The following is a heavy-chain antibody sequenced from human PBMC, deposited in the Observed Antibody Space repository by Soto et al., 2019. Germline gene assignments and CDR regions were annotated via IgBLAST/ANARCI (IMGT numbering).Heavy chain of an antibody. J-gene: IGHJ6*03. CDR1: GGSFSGYY. CDR3: ARGYYYYMDV. V-gene: IGHV4-34*01. CDR2: INHSGST. Sequence: QVQLQQWGAGLLKPSETLSLTCAVYGGSFSGYYWSWIRQPPGKGLEWIGEINHSGSTNYNPSLKSRVTISVDTSENQFSLKLSSVTAADTAVYYCARGYYYYMDVWGKGTTVTVSS.